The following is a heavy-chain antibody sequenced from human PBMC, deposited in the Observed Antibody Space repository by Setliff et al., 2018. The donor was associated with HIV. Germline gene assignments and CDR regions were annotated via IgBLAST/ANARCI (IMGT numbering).Heavy chain of an antibody. J-gene: IGHJ4*02. Sequence: PSETLSLTCAVYGGSFSGYYWSWIRQPPGKGLEWIGSMYHSGSSYYNPSLKSRVTISADTSRNQFSLKLNSVTAADTAVYYCARLANGDIVATVDYFDYWGQGTLVTVSS. CDR2: MYHSGSS. CDR1: GGSFSGYY. D-gene: IGHD5-12*01. V-gene: IGHV4-34*01. CDR3: ARLANGDIVATVDYFDY.